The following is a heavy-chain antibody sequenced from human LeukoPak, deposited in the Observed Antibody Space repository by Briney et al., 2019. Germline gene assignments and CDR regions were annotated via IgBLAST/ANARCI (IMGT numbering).Heavy chain of an antibody. CDR2: IYSGGST. CDR3: ARGRSSSSSYGAFDI. Sequence: GGSLRLSCAASGFTLSSNYMSWVRQAPGKGLAWVSVIYSGGSTYYADSVKGRFTISRDNSKKTLYLQMNSLRAEDTAVYYCARGRSSSSSYGAFDIWGQGTMVTVSS. D-gene: IGHD6-6*01. V-gene: IGHV3-66*02. J-gene: IGHJ3*02. CDR1: GFTLSSNY.